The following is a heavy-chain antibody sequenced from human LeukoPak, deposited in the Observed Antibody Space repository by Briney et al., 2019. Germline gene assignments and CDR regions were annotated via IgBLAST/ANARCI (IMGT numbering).Heavy chain of an antibody. D-gene: IGHD2-8*01. V-gene: IGHV3-23*01. Sequence: GGSLRLSCAASGFTFSSYAMSWVRQAPGKGLEWVSGISGSGGSTYYADSVKGRFTISRDNSKNTLYLQMNSLRAEDTAVYYCAKDPPWDADCTNGVCYTSRFDYWGQGTLVTVSS. CDR1: GFTFSSYA. CDR2: ISGSGGST. CDR3: AKDPPWDADCTNGVCYTSRFDY. J-gene: IGHJ4*02.